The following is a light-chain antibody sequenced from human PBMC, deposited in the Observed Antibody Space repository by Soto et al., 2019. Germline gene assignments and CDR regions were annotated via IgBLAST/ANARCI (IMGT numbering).Light chain of an antibody. V-gene: IGLV3-25*03. CDR2: KDS. J-gene: IGLJ2*01. CDR1: ALPKQY. CDR3: QSADNSGTEV. Sequence: SYELTQPPSVSVSPGQTARITCSGDALPKQYAYWYQQKPGQAPVLVIYKDSERPSGIPERFSGSSSGTTVTLTISGVQAEDEADYYCQSADNSGTEVFGGGTKLTVL.